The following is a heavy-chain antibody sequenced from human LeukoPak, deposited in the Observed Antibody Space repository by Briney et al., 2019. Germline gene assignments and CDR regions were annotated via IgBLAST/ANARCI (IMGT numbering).Heavy chain of an antibody. D-gene: IGHD3-10*01. Sequence: PGGSLRLSCAASRFTFSSYGMHWVRQAPGKGLVWVSRINSDGSSTSYADSVKGRFTISRDNAKNTLYLQMNSLRAEDTAVYYCARDRDYYGSGSSFDPWGQGTLVTVSS. CDR2: INSDGSST. CDR1: RFTFSSYG. CDR3: ARDRDYYGSGSSFDP. J-gene: IGHJ5*02. V-gene: IGHV3-74*01.